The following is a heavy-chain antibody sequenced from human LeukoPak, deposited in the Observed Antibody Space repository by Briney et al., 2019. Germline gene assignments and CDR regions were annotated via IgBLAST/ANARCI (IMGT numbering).Heavy chain of an antibody. D-gene: IGHD1-26*01. Sequence: SETLSLTCTVSGGSISSYYWSWIRQPAGKGLEWIGRIYTSGSTNYNPSLKSRVTMSVDTSKNQFSLKLSSVTAADTAVYYCARDPPSGGSTYFDYWGQGTLVTVSS. CDR2: IYTSGST. J-gene: IGHJ4*02. CDR3: ARDPPSGGSTYFDY. V-gene: IGHV4-4*07. CDR1: GGSISSYY.